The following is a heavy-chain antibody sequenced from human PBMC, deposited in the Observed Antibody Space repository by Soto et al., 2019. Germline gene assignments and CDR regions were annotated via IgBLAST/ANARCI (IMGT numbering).Heavy chain of an antibody. D-gene: IGHD3-16*02. CDR1: GYTLTELS. V-gene: IGHV1-24*01. CDR3: ATDLFPDDADAWVTFRPADL. J-gene: IGHJ5*02. CDR2: FDAEDGEG. Sequence: QVELVQSGAEVRKPGASVKVSCKVSGYTLTELSMHWVRLAPGKGLEWMGVFDAEDGEGSYAQNFQGRVTITVDTSTDTAYMEMSSLRSEDTAVYYCATDLFPDDADAWVTFRPADLWGQGTQVTVSS.